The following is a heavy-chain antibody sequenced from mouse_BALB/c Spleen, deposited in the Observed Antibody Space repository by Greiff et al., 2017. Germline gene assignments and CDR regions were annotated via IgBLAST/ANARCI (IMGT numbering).Heavy chain of an antibody. J-gene: IGHJ4*01. D-gene: IGHD1-1*01. V-gene: IGHV2-6-7*01. CDR2: IWGDGST. CDR3: ARDEMQDYYRAMDY. Sequence: VQGVESGPGLVAPSQSLSITCTVSGFSLTGYGVNWVRQPPGKGLEWLGMIWGDGSTDYNSALKSRLSISKDNSKSQVFLKMNSLQTDDTARYYCARDEMQDYYRAMDYWGQGTSVTVSS. CDR1: GFSLTGYG.